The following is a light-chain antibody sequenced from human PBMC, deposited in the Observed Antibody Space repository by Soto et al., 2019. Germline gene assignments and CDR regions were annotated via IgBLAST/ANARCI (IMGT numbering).Light chain of an antibody. CDR3: LSYVGSYPFDV. V-gene: IGLV2-11*01. CDR2: DVS. J-gene: IGLJ1*01. Sequence: QSALTQPRSVSGSPGQSVTISCTGTSSDVGGYNYVSWYQQHPGKAPKLMIYDVSKRPSGVPDRFSGSKSGNTASLTISCRQAQDEADYYCLSYVGSYPFDVFGTGTKVTVL. CDR1: SSDVGGYNY.